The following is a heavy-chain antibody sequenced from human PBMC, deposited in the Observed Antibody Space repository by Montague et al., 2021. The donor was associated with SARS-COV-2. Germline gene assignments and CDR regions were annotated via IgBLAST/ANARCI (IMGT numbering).Heavy chain of an antibody. V-gene: IGHV4-59*08. J-gene: IGHJ3*01. CDR2: VYYNGEN. CDR1: GGSTASQY. D-gene: IGHD6-19*01. CDR3: ARGWAFDP. Sequence: SETLSLTCTVSGGSTASQYWNWIRQYSGKRPEWIGYVYYNGENKYNPSLQSRVTISIDTSENQFSLRLNSVTAADTAVYFCARGWAFDPWGQGRLVTVSS.